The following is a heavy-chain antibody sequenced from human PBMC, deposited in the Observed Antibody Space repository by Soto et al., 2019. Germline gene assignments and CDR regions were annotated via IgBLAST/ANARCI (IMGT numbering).Heavy chain of an antibody. CDR2: INPSGGST. D-gene: IGHD3-9*01. CDR1: GYTFTSYY. J-gene: IGHJ6*02. Sequence: ASVKVSCKASGYTFTSYYMHWVRQAPGQGLEWMGIINPSGGSTSYAQKFQGRVTMTRDTSTSTVYMELSSLRSEDTAVYYCARVGGPDYDISTGYRQPYYYYGMDVWGQGTTVTVSS. V-gene: IGHV1-46*01. CDR3: ARVGGPDYDISTGYRQPYYYYGMDV.